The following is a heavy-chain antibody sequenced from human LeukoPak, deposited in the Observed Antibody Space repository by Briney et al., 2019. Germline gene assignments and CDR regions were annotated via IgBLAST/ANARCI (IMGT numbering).Heavy chain of an antibody. D-gene: IGHD3-22*01. Sequence: PGGSLRLSCAASGFTFSSYSMNWVRQAPGKGLEWVSSISSSSSYIYYADSVKGRFTISRDNAKNSLYLQMNSLRAEDTAVYYCARVGYYDSSGLATLTPGAFDIWGQGTMVTVSS. CDR2: ISSSSSYI. J-gene: IGHJ3*02. V-gene: IGHV3-21*01. CDR1: GFTFSSYS. CDR3: ARVGYYDSSGLATLTPGAFDI.